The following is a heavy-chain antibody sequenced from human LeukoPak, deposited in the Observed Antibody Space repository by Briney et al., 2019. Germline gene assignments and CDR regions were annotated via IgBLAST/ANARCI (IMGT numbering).Heavy chain of an antibody. Sequence: GGSLRLSCAASGFTFSSYEMHWVRQAPGKGLEWVSYISSSGSTIYYADSVKGRFTISRDNAKNSLYLQMNSLRAEDTAVYYCVRGGGPYYKYNAFETWGQGTMVTVSS. V-gene: IGHV3-48*03. CDR2: ISSSGSTI. D-gene: IGHD3-10*01. CDR3: VRGGGPYYKYNAFET. J-gene: IGHJ3*02. CDR1: GFTFSSYE.